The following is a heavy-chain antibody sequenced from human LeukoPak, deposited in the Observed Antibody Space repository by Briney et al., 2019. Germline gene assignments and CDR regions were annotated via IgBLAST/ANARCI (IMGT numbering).Heavy chain of an antibody. CDR3: AREGYCSGGSCHWYFDL. CDR1: GFTFSNYE. V-gene: IGHV3-53*01. CDR2: IYSGGST. D-gene: IGHD2-15*01. Sequence: GGSLRLSCVASGFTFSNYEMYWVRQAPGKGLEWVSVIYSGGSTYYADSVKGRFTISRDNSKNTLYLQMNSLRAEDTAVYYCAREGYCSGGSCHWYFDLWGRSTLVTVSS. J-gene: IGHJ2*01.